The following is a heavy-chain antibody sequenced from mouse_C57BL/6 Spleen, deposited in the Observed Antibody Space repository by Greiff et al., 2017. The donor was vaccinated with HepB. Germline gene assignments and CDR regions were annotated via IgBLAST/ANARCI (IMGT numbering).Heavy chain of an antibody. D-gene: IGHD2-4*01. CDR1: GFTFSSYA. Sequence: DVMLVESGEGLVKPGGSLKLSCAASGFTFSSYAMSWVRQTPEKRLEWVASISSGGDYIYYADTVKGRFTISRDNARNTLYLQMSSLKSEDTAMYYCTRDLYDYDEGYFDYWGQGTTLTVSS. CDR2: ISSGGDYI. J-gene: IGHJ2*01. V-gene: IGHV5-9-1*02. CDR3: TRDLYDYDEGYFDY.